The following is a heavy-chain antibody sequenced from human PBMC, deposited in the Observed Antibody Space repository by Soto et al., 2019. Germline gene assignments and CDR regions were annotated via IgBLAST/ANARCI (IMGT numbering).Heavy chain of an antibody. CDR2: INHSGST. D-gene: IGHD2-2*01. CDR3: ARARSTHYYYYGMDV. CDR1: GGSFIGYY. J-gene: IGHJ6*02. V-gene: IGHV4-34*01. Sequence: PSETLSLTCAVYGGSFIGYYWSWIRQPPGKGLEWIGEINHSGSTNYNPSLKSRVTISVDTSKNQFSLKLSSVTAADTAVYYCARARSTHYYYYGMDVWGQGTTVTVS.